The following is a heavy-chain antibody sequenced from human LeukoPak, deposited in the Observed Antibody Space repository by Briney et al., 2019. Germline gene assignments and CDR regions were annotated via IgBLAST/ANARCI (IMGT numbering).Heavy chain of an antibody. J-gene: IGHJ4*02. D-gene: IGHD7-27*01. CDR3: ARGTGVFDY. Sequence: SQTLSLTCAISGDSVSSNSDAWDWLRQSASRGREWLGRTYDRSSLYNDSAVSVKSRIIINPDTSKNHFSLQLNSVTPEDTAIYYCARGTGVFDYWGQGTLVTVSS. CDR2: TYDRSSLYN. V-gene: IGHV6-1*01. CDR1: GDSVSSNSDA.